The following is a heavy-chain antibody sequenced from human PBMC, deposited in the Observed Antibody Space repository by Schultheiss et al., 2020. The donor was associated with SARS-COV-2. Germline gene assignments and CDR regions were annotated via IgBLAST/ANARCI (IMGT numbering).Heavy chain of an antibody. CDR3: VRHGSWYDQGQFDY. CDR1: GGSISSYY. D-gene: IGHD6-13*01. V-gene: IGHV4-59*08. CDR2: IYYSGST. J-gene: IGHJ4*02. Sequence: SETLSLTCTVSGGSISSYYWGWIRQPQGKGLEWIGYIYYSGSTNYSPSLKSRVTISVDTSKNQFSLKLCSVTAADTAVYYCVRHGSWYDQGQFDYWGQGTLVTVSS.